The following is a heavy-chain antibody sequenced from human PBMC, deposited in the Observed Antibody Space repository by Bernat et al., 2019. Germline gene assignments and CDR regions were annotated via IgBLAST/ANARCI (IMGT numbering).Heavy chain of an antibody. D-gene: IGHD2-15*01. V-gene: IGHV3-21*02. CDR1: GFTFSSYS. J-gene: IGHJ4*02. Sequence: EVQLVESGGGLVQPGGSLRLSGAASGFTFSSYSMNWVRQAPGKGLEWVSSISSSSSYIYYADSVKGRFTISSDNATNSLYLQLTSLRAEDTSVYYCARGPYCSGGSCSDYWGQGTLVTVSS. CDR2: ISSSSSYI. CDR3: ARGPYCSGGSCSDY.